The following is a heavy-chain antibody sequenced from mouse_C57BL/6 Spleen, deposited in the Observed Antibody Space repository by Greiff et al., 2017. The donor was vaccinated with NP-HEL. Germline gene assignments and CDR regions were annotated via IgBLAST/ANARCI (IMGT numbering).Heavy chain of an antibody. J-gene: IGHJ1*03. Sequence: QVQLQQPGAELVMPGASVKLSCKASGYTFTSYWMHWVKQRPGQGLEWIGEIDPSDSYTNYNQKFKGKSTLTVDKSSSTAYMQLSSLTSEDSAVDYCSRGYYYGSSRYWYFDVWGTGTTVTVSS. V-gene: IGHV1-69*01. D-gene: IGHD1-1*01. CDR3: SRGYYYGSSRYWYFDV. CDR2: IDPSDSYT. CDR1: GYTFTSYW.